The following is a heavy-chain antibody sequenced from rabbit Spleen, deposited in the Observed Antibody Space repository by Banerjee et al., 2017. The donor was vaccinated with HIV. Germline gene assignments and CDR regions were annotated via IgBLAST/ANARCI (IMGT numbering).Heavy chain of an antibody. CDR3: ARDTSSSFSSYGMDL. CDR2: IGGSSSVFT. V-gene: IGHV1S40*01. D-gene: IGHD1-1*01. J-gene: IGHJ6*01. CDR1: GFSFSSSDY. Sequence: QSLEESGGDLVKPGASLTLTCTASGFSFSSSDYICWVRQAPGKGLEWISCIGGSSSVFTYSATWARGRFTCSKTSSTTVTLQMTSLTVADTATYFCARDTSSSFSSYGMDLWGPGTLVTVS.